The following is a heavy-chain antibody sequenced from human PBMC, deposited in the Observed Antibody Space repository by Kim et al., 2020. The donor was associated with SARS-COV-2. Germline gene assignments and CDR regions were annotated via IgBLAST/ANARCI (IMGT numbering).Heavy chain of an antibody. CDR3: AAAPSGRYRGAFDI. J-gene: IGHJ3*02. CDR1: GFTFTSSA. Sequence: SVKVSCKASGFTFTSSAMQWVRQARGQRLEWIGWIVVGSGNTNYAQKFQERVTITRDMSTSTAYMELSSLRSEDTAVYYCAAAPSGRYRGAFDIWGQGTMVTVSS. V-gene: IGHV1-58*02. CDR2: IVVGSGNT. D-gene: IGHD1-26*01.